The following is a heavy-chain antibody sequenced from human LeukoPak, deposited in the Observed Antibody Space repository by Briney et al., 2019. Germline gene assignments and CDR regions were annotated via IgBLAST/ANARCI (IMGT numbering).Heavy chain of an antibody. V-gene: IGHV4-4*09. J-gene: IGHJ4*02. CDR2: IHTSGGT. CDR3: ARQAYYSPSGSWTGFDF. D-gene: IGHD3-10*01. Sequence: SETLSLTCTVSGDSFGGYYWTWIRQPPGKGLEWIGYIHTSGGTNYNPSFKSRVTMSVDTSKNQFSLKLTSVTAADTAVYFCARQAYYSPSGSWTGFDFWGQGTLASVSS. CDR1: GDSFGGYY.